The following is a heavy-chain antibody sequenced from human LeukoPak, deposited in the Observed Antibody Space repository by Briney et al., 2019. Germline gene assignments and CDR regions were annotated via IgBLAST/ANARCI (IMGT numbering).Heavy chain of an antibody. Sequence: PGGSLRLSCAVSGFTFRTYWMHWVRQVPGGGLVWVSRINEDGSITNYADSVKGRFSISRDNAKNTLYLQMNSLRAEDTAVYYCASSMVRGQKAFDIWGQGTMVTVSS. CDR2: INEDGSIT. CDR1: GFTFRTYW. J-gene: IGHJ3*02. D-gene: IGHD3-10*01. V-gene: IGHV3-74*01. CDR3: ASSMVRGQKAFDI.